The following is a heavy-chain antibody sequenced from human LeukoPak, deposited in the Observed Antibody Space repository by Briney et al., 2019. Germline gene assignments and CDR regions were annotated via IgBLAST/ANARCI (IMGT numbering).Heavy chain of an antibody. CDR2: ISSSSYI. D-gene: IGHD4-17*01. CDR3: ARVPLTTVTTRTDYWYFDL. V-gene: IGHV3-21*01. CDR1: GFTFSTYS. J-gene: IGHJ2*01. Sequence: SGGSLRLSCAASGFTFSTYSMNWVRQAPGKGLEWVSSISSSSYIYYADSVEGRFTISRDNAKNSLYLQMNSLRAEDTAVYYCARVPLTTVTTRTDYWYFDLWGRGTLVTVSS.